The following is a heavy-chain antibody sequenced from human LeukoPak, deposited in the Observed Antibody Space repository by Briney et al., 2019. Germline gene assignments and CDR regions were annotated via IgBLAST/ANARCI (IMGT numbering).Heavy chain of an antibody. Sequence: ASVKVSCKASGYTFNTYGITWVRQAPGQGLEWMGWISAYNGNTNYAQKLQGRVTMSTDTSTSTAYMELRSLRSDDTAVYYCARTKTVVAAAGTGKLIEYWGQGTLVTVSS. CDR1: GYTFNTYG. D-gene: IGHD6-13*01. CDR3: ARTKTVVAAAGTGKLIEY. V-gene: IGHV1-18*01. J-gene: IGHJ4*02. CDR2: ISAYNGNT.